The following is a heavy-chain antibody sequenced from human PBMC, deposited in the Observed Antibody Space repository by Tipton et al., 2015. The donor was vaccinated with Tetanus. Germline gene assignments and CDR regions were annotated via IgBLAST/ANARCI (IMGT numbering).Heavy chain of an antibody. CDR1: GYNFRNNG. CDR3: TKDVGIVLFDY. J-gene: IGHJ4*02. Sequence: SLRLSCVASGYNFRNNGMHWVRQAPGKGLEWVAVISNDASHIYYADSVRGRFTMSRENNKNTVHLQMNSLRPDDTAVYYCTKDVGIVLFDYWGQGTLVTVSS. CDR2: ISNDASHI. V-gene: IGHV3-30*18. D-gene: IGHD2-8*01.